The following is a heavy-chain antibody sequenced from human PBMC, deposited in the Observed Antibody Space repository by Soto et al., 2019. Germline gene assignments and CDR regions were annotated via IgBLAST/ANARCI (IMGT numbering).Heavy chain of an antibody. CDR1: GGSISSYY. V-gene: IGHV4-4*07. Sequence: RSLTCTVSGGSISSYYWSWIRQPAGKGLEWIGRIYTSGSTNYNPSLKSRVTMSVDTSKNQFSLKLGSVTAADTAVYYCARMVRGVNYYYYYGMDVWGQGTTVTVSS. CDR3: ARMVRGVNYYYYYGMDV. D-gene: IGHD3-10*01. CDR2: IYTSGST. J-gene: IGHJ6*02.